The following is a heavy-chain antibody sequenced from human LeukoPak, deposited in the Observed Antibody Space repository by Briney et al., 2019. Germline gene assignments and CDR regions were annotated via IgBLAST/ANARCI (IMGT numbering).Heavy chain of an antibody. Sequence: SETLSLTCTVSGGSISSYYWSWIREPPGKGLEWIGYIYYSGSTNYNPSLKSRVTISVDTSKNQFSLKLSSVTAADTAVYYCARIDSSGYYYHWAYFDYWGQGTLVTVSS. CDR1: GGSISSYY. V-gene: IGHV4-59*08. D-gene: IGHD3-22*01. CDR3: ARIDSSGYYYHWAYFDY. CDR2: IYYSGST. J-gene: IGHJ4*02.